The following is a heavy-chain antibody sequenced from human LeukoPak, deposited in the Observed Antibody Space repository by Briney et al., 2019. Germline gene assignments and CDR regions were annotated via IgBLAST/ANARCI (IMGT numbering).Heavy chain of an antibody. V-gene: IGHV4-34*01. J-gene: IGHJ5*02. Sequence: SETLSLTCAVYGWSFSGYCLRWIRQPPGKGLEWMAEINHSGSANYNPSLKSAVTISGDTSKNQFSLKMSSMTATDTAVYYCATASSYPYGLRRLGTIWFDPWGQGTLVTVSS. CDR3: ATASSYPYGLRRLGTIWFDP. D-gene: IGHD3-10*01. CDR2: INHSGSA. CDR1: GWSFSGYC.